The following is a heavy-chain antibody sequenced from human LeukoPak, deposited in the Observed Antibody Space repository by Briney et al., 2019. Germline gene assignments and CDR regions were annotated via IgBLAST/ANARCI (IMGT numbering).Heavy chain of an antibody. CDR1: GYTFTGYY. CDR3: ARDLGYGGNSDDY. D-gene: IGHD4-23*01. J-gene: IGHJ4*02. CDR2: INPNSGNP. V-gene: IGHV7-4-1*02. Sequence: GASVKVSCKASGYTFTGYYMHWVRQAPGQGLEWMGWINPNSGNPTYAQGFTGRFVFSLDTSVSTAYLQISSLKAEDTAVYYCARDLGYGGNSDDYWGQGTLVTVSS.